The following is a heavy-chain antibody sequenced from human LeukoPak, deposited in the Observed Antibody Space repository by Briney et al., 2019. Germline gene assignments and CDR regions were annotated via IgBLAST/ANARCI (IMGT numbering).Heavy chain of an antibody. CDR3: ARDRWDTTMIKGPFDY. CDR1: GFTFSSFS. V-gene: IGHV3-21*01. Sequence: PGRSLRLSCAASGFTFSSFSMNWVRQAPGKGLEWVSSISSSSSYIYYADSVKGRFTISRDNSENTLYLQMSSLRAEDTAVYYCARDRWDTTMIKGPFDYWGQGALVTVSS. D-gene: IGHD5-18*01. J-gene: IGHJ4*02. CDR2: ISSSSSYI.